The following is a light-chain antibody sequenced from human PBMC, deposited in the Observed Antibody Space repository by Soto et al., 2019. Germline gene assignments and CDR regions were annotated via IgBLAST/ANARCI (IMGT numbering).Light chain of an antibody. CDR2: GAS. CDR3: QQYNNWHPIT. V-gene: IGKV3-15*01. J-gene: IGKJ5*01. CDR1: QSVSSN. Sequence: EVLMTQSPATLSVSPGERATLSCRASQSVSSNLAWYQQKPGQPPMLLIYGASTRANGIPARFSGSASGTEFILTISSLQSEDFAFYYCQQYNNWHPITFGQGTRLEIK.